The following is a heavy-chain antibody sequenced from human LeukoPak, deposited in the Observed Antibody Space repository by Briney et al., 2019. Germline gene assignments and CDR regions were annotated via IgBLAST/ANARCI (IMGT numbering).Heavy chain of an antibody. CDR3: ATRGTTATKYIEH. CDR2: ISSSGGVT. V-gene: IGHV3-23*01. Sequence: PGGSLRLSCEASGFTFSSYSTTWVRQAPGKGLEWVSVISSSGGVTHYADSVRGRFTISRDNSKNTLHLQMNSLRVEDTAVYYCATRGTTATKYIEHWGQGTLVTVSS. J-gene: IGHJ4*02. D-gene: IGHD1-1*01. CDR1: GFTFSSYS.